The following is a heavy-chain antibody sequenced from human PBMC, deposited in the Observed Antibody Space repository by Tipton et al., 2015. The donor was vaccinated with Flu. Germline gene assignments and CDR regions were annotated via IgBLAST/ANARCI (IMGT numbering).Heavy chain of an antibody. CDR3: ASYFDWLGAFDI. CDR2: IYTSGST. J-gene: IGHJ3*02. D-gene: IGHD3-9*01. V-gene: IGHV4-4*07. Sequence: TPSLTCTVSGGSISSYYWSWIRQPAGKGLEWIGRIYTSGSTNYNPSLKSRVTMSVDTSKNQFSLKLSSVTAADTAVYYCASYFDWLGAFDIWGQGTMVTVSS. CDR1: GGSISSYY.